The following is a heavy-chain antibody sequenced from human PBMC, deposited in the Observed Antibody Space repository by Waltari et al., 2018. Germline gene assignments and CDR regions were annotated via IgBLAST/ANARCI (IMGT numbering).Heavy chain of an antibody. D-gene: IGHD6-19*01. CDR2: IKSKVNGGAP. V-gene: IGHV3-15*01. CDR1: GFTFTNLW. CDR3: ATDVPYTGGGALTF. J-gene: IGHJ4*02. Sequence: ESQLVESGGGLVKPGGSLRVSCAASGFTFTNLWMNWVRQAPGKGLWWVGHIKSKVNGGAPDYGAPVKGRFTISSDDSKNTLYLQMSSLRTEDTAVYYCATDVPYTGGGALTFWGQGTLVTVSS.